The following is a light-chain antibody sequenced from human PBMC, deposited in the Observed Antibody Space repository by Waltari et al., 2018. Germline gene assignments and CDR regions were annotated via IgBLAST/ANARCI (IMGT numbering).Light chain of an antibody. CDR1: QSISNY. Sequence: EIQMTQSPGTLSVSVGDTATITCRASQSISNYLNWYQQKPGQAPRLLICAASSRPTGVPYRFSGSGSGTYLSLTISSVEPEDFAIYYCQQYFSSPPTFGPGTKVDIE. CDR3: QQYFSSPPT. V-gene: IGKV1-39*01. J-gene: IGKJ3*01. CDR2: AAS.